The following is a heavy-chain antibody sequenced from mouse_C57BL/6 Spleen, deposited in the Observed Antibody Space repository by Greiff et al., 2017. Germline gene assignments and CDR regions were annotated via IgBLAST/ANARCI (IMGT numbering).Heavy chain of an antibody. V-gene: IGHV5-17*01. CDR1: GFTFSDYG. CDR3: ARSGCYGDFDY. CDR2: ISSGSSTI. D-gene: IGHD2-12*01. Sequence: EVKVVESGGGLVKPGGSLKLSCAASGFTFSDYGMHWVRQAPEKGLEWVAYISSGSSTIYYADTVTGRFTISRDNAKNTLFLQMTSLRSEDTAMYYFARSGCYGDFDYWGQGTTLTVSS. J-gene: IGHJ2*01.